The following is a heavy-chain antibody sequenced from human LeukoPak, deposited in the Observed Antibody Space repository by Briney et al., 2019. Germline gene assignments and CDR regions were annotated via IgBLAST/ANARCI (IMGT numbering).Heavy chain of an antibody. CDR3: ARQGVGATDC. CDR2: ITYSGST. V-gene: IGHV4-39*01. J-gene: IGHJ4*02. CDR1: GGSISSSTYY. D-gene: IGHD1-26*01. Sequence: SETLSLTCTVSGGSISSSTYYWAWIRQSPGKGLEWIGSITYSGSTYYNPSLESRVTISVDTSKNQFSLRPISVTAVDTAVYYCARQGVGATDCWGQGTLVTVSS.